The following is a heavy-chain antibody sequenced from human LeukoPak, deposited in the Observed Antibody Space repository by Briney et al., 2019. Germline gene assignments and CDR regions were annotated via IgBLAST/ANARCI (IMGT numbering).Heavy chain of an antibody. CDR2: IGDSGANT. CDR1: GFTFSNYA. Sequence: PGGSPRLSCAASGFTFSNYAMIWVRQTPGKGLEWVSAIGDSGANTYYADSVKGRFTISRDNSKNTLYLQMNSLRAEDTAIYSCARQVGPDYWGQGTLVTVSS. J-gene: IGHJ4*02. CDR3: ARQVGPDY. V-gene: IGHV3-23*01. D-gene: IGHD1-26*01.